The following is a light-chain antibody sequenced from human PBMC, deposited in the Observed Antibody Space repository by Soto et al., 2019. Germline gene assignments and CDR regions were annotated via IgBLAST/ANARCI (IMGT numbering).Light chain of an antibody. CDR3: QQSHSARLT. J-gene: IGKJ4*01. V-gene: IGKV1-39*01. Sequence: DIQMTQSPSSLSASLGDRVSIACRASQTISTFLAWYQQKPGKAPEILIYSASSLQSGVPSRFSGSGSGTDFTFTISGLQREDSSTYYCQQSHSARLTFGGGTKVEIK. CDR1: QTISTF. CDR2: SAS.